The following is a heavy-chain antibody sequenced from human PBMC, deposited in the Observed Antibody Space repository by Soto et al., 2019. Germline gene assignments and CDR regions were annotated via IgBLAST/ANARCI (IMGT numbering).Heavy chain of an antibody. D-gene: IGHD3-22*01. CDR1: GFTFSSYG. CDR3: ARAYYYDSSGYYPFDY. J-gene: IGHJ4*02. CDR2: IWYDGSNK. V-gene: IGHV3-33*01. Sequence: GGSLRLACAASGFTFSSYGMHWVRQAPGKGLEWVAVIWYDGSNKYYADSVKGRFTISRDNSKNTLYLQMNSLRAEDTAVYYCARAYYYDSSGYYPFDYWGQGTLVTVSS.